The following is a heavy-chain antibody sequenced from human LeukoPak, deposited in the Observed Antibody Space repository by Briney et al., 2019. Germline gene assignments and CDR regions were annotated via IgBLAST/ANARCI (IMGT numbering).Heavy chain of an antibody. CDR2: INHSGST. CDR3: ARLKGRAVVGTLEVDY. Sequence: PSETLSLTCAVYGGSFSGYYWSWIRQPPGKGLEWIGEINHSGSTNYNPSLKSRVTISVDTSKNPFSLKLSSVTAADTAVYYCARLKGRAVVGTLEVDYWGQGTLVTVSS. CDR1: GGSFSGYY. D-gene: IGHD6-19*01. J-gene: IGHJ4*02. V-gene: IGHV4-34*01.